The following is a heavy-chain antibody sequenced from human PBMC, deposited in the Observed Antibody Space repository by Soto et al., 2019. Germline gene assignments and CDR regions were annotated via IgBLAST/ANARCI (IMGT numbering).Heavy chain of an antibody. J-gene: IGHJ4*02. CDR3: AKDLDATVFNFDS. V-gene: IGHV3-72*01. CDR2: TRNKANSYTT. D-gene: IGHD2-2*01. Sequence: PGGSLRLSCAASGFTFSDHYMDWVRQAPGKGLEWVGRTRNKANSYTTEYAASVKGRFTISRDDSKNSLYLQMNSLKTEDTAVYYCAKDLDATVFNFDSWGQGTLVTVSS. CDR1: GFTFSDHY.